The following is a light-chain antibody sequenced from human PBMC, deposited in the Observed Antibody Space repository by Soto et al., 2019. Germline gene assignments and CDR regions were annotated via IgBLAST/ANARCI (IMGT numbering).Light chain of an antibody. Sequence: QSVLTQPPSASGSPGQSVTISCTGTSSDVGGYNYVSWYQQHPGKAPKLMIYEVTKRPSGVPDRFSGSKSGNTASLTVSGLQADDEADYFCCSYAGSDNFVVFGGGTQLTVL. CDR1: SSDVGGYNY. CDR3: CSYAGSDNFVV. CDR2: EVT. J-gene: IGLJ2*01. V-gene: IGLV2-8*01.